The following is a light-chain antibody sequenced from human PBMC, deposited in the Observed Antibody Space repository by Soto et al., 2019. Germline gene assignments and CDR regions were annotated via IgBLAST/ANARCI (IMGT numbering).Light chain of an antibody. CDR2: DVY. J-gene: IGKJ1*01. V-gene: IGKV3-11*01. CDR1: QSVSRD. Sequence: EIVLTQSPATLSLSPRERATLSCRASQSVSRDLAWYQQKPGQAPRLLIYDVYNKATVIPSRFSGSGSGTDFTLTISSLEPEDSAVYYCHQSSNWPRTFGQGTKVEIK. CDR3: HQSSNWPRT.